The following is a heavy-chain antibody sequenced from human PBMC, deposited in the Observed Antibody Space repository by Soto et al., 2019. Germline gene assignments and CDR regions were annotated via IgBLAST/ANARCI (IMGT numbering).Heavy chain of an antibody. J-gene: IGHJ5*02. CDR1: AGSISSSNW. V-gene: IGHV4-4*02. CDR2: IHHSGSS. Sequence: TLSLTCAVSAGSISSSNWWNWVRQPPGKGLEWIGEIHHSGSSNYNPSLKSRVTISVDKSNNQFSLKLNSVTAADMAVYYCARVRQGCSSTSCYFDPWGQGTLVTVSS. CDR3: ARVRQGCSSTSCYFDP. D-gene: IGHD2-2*01.